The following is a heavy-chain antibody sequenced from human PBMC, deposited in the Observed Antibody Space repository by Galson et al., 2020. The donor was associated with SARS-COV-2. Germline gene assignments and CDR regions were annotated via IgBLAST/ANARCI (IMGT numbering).Heavy chain of an antibody. CDR2: IYESGST. Sequence: SETLSLTCTVAGGSISSSSYYWGWIRQPPGKGLEWIGSIYESGSTYYNPSRKSRVTISVDTSKNQFSLKLSSVTAADTAVYYCARRGGLLWFGELLYPDSYFDYWGQGTLVTVSS. CDR1: GGSISSSSYY. D-gene: IGHD3-10*01. CDR3: ARRGGLLWFGELLYPDSYFDY. V-gene: IGHV4-39*01. J-gene: IGHJ4*02.